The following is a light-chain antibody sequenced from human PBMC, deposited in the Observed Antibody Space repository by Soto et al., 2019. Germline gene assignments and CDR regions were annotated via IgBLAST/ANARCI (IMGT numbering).Light chain of an antibody. CDR3: SSYTISSTPD. CDR2: DVS. CDR1: SSDVGGYNY. V-gene: IGLV2-14*01. Sequence: QSVLTQPASVSGSPGQSITISCTGTSSDVGGYNYVSWYQQHPGKAPKLMIYDVSYRPSGVSNRFSGSKSGNTASLTISGLQAEDEADYYCSSYTISSTPDLGTGTKATVL. J-gene: IGLJ1*01.